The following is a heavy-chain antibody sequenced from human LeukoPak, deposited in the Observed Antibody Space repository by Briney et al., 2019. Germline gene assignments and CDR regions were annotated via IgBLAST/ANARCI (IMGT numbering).Heavy chain of an antibody. CDR3: ARRAGAYSHPYDY. CDR1: GFTFTNYG. Sequence: PGGSLRLSCAASGFTFTNYGIHWVRQAPGKGLEWVSAISGSGGSTYYADSVKGRFTISRDNSKNTLYLQMNSLRAEDAAVYYCARRAGAYSHPYDYWGQGTLVTVSS. D-gene: IGHD4/OR15-4a*01. CDR2: ISGSGGST. J-gene: IGHJ4*02. V-gene: IGHV3-23*01.